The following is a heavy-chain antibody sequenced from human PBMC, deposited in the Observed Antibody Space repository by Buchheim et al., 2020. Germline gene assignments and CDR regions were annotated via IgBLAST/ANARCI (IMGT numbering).Heavy chain of an antibody. CDR2: IDHAGNT. D-gene: IGHD7-27*01. J-gene: IGHJ6*03. V-gene: IGHV4-34*01. CDR3: ARGISSPLGRSSYMDV. CDR1: GGSFTDYY. Sequence: QVQLQQWGAGLVKPSETLSLTCAVYGGSFTDYYWTWIRQSSGKGLEWIGEIDHAGNTNYRPSLMTRVTISLDTSKNQFSLQLEFLSAADTAVYYCARGISSPLGRSSYMDVWGEGTT.